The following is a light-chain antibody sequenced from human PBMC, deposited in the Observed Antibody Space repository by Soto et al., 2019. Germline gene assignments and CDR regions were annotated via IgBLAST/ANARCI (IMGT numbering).Light chain of an antibody. V-gene: IGKV1-39*01. CDR2: AAS. CDR1: QSISSY. CDR3: QQYGSLSWT. Sequence: DIQMTQSPSSLSASVGDRVTITCRASQSISSYLNWYQQKPGKAPKLLIYAASSLQSGVPSRFSGSGSGTDFTLTISSLQPEDFATYYCQQYGSLSWTFGQGTRVEIK. J-gene: IGKJ1*01.